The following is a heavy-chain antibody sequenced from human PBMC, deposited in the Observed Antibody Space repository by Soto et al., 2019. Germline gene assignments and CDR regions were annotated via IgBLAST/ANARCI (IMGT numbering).Heavy chain of an antibody. Sequence: SETLSLTCAVYGGSFSGYYWSWIRQPPGKGLEWIGEINHSGSTNYNPSLKSRVTISVDTSKNQFSLKLSFVTAADTAVYYCARGFNLAVAGTNYFDYWGQGTLVTVSS. CDR2: INHSGST. J-gene: IGHJ4*02. CDR1: GGSFSGYY. V-gene: IGHV4-34*01. CDR3: ARGFNLAVAGTNYFDY. D-gene: IGHD6-19*01.